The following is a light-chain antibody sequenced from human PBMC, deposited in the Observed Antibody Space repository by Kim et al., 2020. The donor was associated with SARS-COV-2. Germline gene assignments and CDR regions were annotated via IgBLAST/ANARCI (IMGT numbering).Light chain of an antibody. Sequence: DIQMTQSPSTLSASVGDRVTITCRASQDISDSLAWYQQKPGKAPKLLMSRASSLESGVPSKFSGGGSGTEFSLTISSLHPDDFATYYCQQYKSQSWTFGQGTKVDIK. CDR2: RAS. J-gene: IGKJ1*01. V-gene: IGKV1-5*03. CDR1: QDISDS. CDR3: QQYKSQSWT.